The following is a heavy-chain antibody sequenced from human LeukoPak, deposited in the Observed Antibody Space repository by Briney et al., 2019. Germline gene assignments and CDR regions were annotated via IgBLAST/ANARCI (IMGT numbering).Heavy chain of an antibody. CDR2: IYYSGST. CDR1: GFTFRTFSIS. J-gene: IGHJ3*02. Sequence: GSLRLSCAASGFTFRTFSISWVRQAPGKGLEWIGSIYYSGSTYYNPSLKSRVTISVDTSKNQFSLKLSSVTAADTAVYYCARLAYIVVVPAAIRVGYAFDIWGQGTMVTVSS. D-gene: IGHD2-2*01. V-gene: IGHV4-39*01. CDR3: ARLAYIVVVPAAIRVGYAFDI.